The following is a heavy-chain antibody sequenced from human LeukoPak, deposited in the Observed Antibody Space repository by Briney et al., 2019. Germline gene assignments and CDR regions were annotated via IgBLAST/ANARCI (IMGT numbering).Heavy chain of an antibody. CDR1: GFTVSSNY. V-gene: IGHV3-53*01. J-gene: IGHJ6*04. CDR3: ARGQAAAGYDYYYYYGMDV. D-gene: IGHD6-13*01. CDR2: IYSGGST. Sequence: GGSLRLSCAASGFTVSSNYMSWVRQAPGKGLEWFSVIYSGGSTYYADSVKGRFTISRDNSKNTLYLQMNSLRAEDTAVYYCARGQAAAGYDYYYYYGMDVWGKGTTVTVSS.